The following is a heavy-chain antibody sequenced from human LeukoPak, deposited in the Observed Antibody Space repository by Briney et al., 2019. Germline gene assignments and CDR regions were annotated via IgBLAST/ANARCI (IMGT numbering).Heavy chain of an antibody. J-gene: IGHJ4*02. Sequence: GGSLRLSCAASGFTVSSNYMSWVRQAPGKGLEWVSVIYSGGSTYYADSVKGRFTISRDNSKNTLYLQMNSLRAEDTAVYYCARDHFDYRLDYWGQGTLVTVSS. D-gene: IGHD4-11*01. CDR1: GFTVSSNY. CDR2: IYSGGST. V-gene: IGHV3-53*01. CDR3: ARDHFDYRLDY.